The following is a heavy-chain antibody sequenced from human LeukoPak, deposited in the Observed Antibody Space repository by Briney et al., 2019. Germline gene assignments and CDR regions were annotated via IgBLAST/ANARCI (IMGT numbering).Heavy chain of an antibody. CDR3: ARVSTGGTVLEWESYYEDY. Sequence: ASVKVSCKASGYTFTSYGISWVRQAPGQGLEWMGWISAYNGNTNYAQKLQGRVTMTTDTSTSTAYMELGSLRSDDTAVYYCARVSTGGTVLEWESYYEDYWGQGTLVTVSS. CDR1: GYTFTSYG. V-gene: IGHV1-18*01. D-gene: IGHD1-26*01. CDR2: ISAYNGNT. J-gene: IGHJ4*02.